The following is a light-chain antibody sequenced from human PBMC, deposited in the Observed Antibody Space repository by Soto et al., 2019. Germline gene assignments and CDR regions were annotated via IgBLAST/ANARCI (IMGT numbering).Light chain of an antibody. J-gene: IGKJ2*01. V-gene: IGKV3-20*01. CDR1: RSFASSY. CDR3: HHYDSSPPYT. Sequence: EIVLTQSPATLSLSPGERATLSCRASRSFASSYLAWYQHKPGQAPRLLIYAASSRATGIPDRFIGSGSWTDFTLTISRLEPDDSAVYYRHHYDSSPPYTFGQGNPLESK. CDR2: AAS.